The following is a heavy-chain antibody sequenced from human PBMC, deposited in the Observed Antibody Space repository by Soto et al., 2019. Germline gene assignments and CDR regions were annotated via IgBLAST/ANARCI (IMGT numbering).Heavy chain of an antibody. CDR1: GYTFTSYA. V-gene: IGHV1-3*01. D-gene: IGHD4-17*01. CDR3: ASSTVTTTLFDY. J-gene: IGHJ4*02. CDR2: INAGNGNT. Sequence: ASVKVSCKASGYTFTSYAMHWVRQAPGQRLEWMGWINAGNGNTKYSQKFQGRVTITRDTSASTAYMELSSLRSEDTAAYYCASSTVTTTLFDYWGQGTLVTVSS.